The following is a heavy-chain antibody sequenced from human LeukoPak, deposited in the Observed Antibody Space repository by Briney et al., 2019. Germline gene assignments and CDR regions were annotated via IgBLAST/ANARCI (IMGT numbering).Heavy chain of an antibody. J-gene: IGHJ3*02. CDR3: ARLTALAGHRGAFDI. CDR2: IYYNGNT. CDR1: GGSIGGHTFY. D-gene: IGHD6-19*01. Sequence: SETLSLTCNVSGGSIGGHTFYWDWIRQPPGKGLEWIATIYYNGNTFYNPSLKSRVAISIDMSKSQFSLHLSSVTAADTAIYYCARLTALAGHRGAFDIWGPGTMVTLSS. V-gene: IGHV4-39*01.